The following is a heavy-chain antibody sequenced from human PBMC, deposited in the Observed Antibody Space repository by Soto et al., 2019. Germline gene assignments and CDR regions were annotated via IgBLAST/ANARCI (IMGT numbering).Heavy chain of an antibody. CDR2: ITSDSSDI. V-gene: IGHV3-21*01. CDR1: GITFRSYS. Sequence: GGSLRLSCVASGITFRSYSMSWVRQAPGKGLEWVASITSDSSDIYYEDSVKGRFTISRDNGENSLYLQMTSLGAEDTGVYYCATTYCSGGYCFSSEYWGQGVLVTVSS. D-gene: IGHD2-15*01. J-gene: IGHJ4*02. CDR3: ATTYCSGGYCFSSEY.